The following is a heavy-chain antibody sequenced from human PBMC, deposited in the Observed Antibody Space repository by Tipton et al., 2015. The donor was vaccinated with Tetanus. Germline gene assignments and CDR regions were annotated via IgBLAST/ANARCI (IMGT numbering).Heavy chain of an antibody. Sequence: QSGAEVKKPGASVKVSCKASGYTFTSYGISWVRQAPGQGLEWMGWISAYNGNTNYAQKLQGRVTMTTDTSTSTAYMELRSLRSDDTAVYSCARTLRSYYYFYGMDVWAQGTTVTVSS. CDR2: ISAYNGNT. V-gene: IGHV1-18*01. CDR1: GYTFTSYG. J-gene: IGHJ6*02. CDR3: ARTLRSYYYFYGMDV. D-gene: IGHD2-15*01.